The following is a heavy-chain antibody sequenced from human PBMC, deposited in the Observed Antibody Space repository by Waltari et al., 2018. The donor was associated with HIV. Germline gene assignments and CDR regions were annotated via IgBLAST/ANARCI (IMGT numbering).Heavy chain of an antibody. V-gene: IGHV3-23*01. CDR1: GFTLSDYA. Sequence: EVGLLESGGDLVQPGGSLRLSCAASGFTLSDYAMTWVRQAPGECLEWNSRIIHSGTKTFYADSVEGRFTVSSDNVKRTVYLQMNSLRVEDTALYYCARDLMYFYDSSGHYPEFDYWSRGTLVSVSS. CDR3: ARDLMYFYDSSGHYPEFDY. J-gene: IGHJ4*02. CDR2: IIHSGTKT. D-gene: IGHD3-22*01.